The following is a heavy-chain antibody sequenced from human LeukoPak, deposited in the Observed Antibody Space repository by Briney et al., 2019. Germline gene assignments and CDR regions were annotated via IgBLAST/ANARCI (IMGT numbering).Heavy chain of an antibody. CDR3: AKGGGETTVEVSAAAGVFHY. J-gene: IGHJ4*02. D-gene: IGHD4-11*01. Sequence: GGSLRLSCGASGFTFSNYIMSWVRQGPGRGLEWVSGISGTTGKTCYADSVKGRFRISRDNSKNTLYLQMDRLRAEDTAVYYCAKGGGETTVEVSAAAGVFHYWGQGTLVTVSS. V-gene: IGHV3-23*01. CDR2: ISGTTGKT. CDR1: GFTFSNYI.